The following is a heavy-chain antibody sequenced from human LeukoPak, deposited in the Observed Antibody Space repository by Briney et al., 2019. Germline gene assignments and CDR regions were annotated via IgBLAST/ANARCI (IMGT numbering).Heavy chain of an antibody. CDR1: RYTFTRYR. V-gene: IGHV1-18*01. CDR3: ARGIGYCSSTSCSHFDY. Sequence: ASVKVSCKASRYTFTRYRISWVRPAPGRGREWMGWICAYNGNTNDAQKLQDRATMTTDTSTSTAYMELRSLRSDDTAVYYWARGIGYCSSTSCSHFDYWGQGTLVTVSS. J-gene: IGHJ4*02. CDR2: ICAYNGNT. D-gene: IGHD2-2*03.